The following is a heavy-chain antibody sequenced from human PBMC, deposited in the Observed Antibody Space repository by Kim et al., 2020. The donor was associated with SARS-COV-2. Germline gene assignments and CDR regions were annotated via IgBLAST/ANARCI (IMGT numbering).Heavy chain of an antibody. CDR3: AKDQRTSGSY. Sequence: TCYADSVQGRFTISRDNSKNTLYLQMNSLRAEDTAIYYCAKDQRTSGSYWGQGTLVTVSS. CDR2: T. D-gene: IGHD6-19*01. V-gene: IGHV3-23*01. J-gene: IGHJ4*02.